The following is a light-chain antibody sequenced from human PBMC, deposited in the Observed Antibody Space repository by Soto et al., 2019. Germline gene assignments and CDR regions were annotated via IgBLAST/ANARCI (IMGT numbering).Light chain of an antibody. CDR3: QQYGSSPPWT. J-gene: IGKJ1*01. CDR2: GAS. CDR1: QSVSSSY. Sequence: EIVLTQSPVTLSLSPGERATLSCRAIQSVSSSYLAWYQQKPGQAPRLLIYGASSRATGIPDRFSGSVSGTGFTLTISRLEPEDFAVYYCQQYGSSPPWTFGQGTKVDIK. V-gene: IGKV3-20*01.